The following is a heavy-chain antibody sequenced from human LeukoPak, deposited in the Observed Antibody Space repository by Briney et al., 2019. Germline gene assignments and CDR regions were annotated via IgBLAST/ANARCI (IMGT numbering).Heavy chain of an antibody. J-gene: IGHJ3*02. CDR1: GFTFSSYA. V-gene: IGHV3-23*01. CDR3: AKGCGGPTGGDAFDI. D-gene: IGHD7-27*01. Sequence: GGSLRLSCAASGFTFSSYAMSWVRQAPGKGLDWVSAISGSGGNTYYADSVKGRFTISRDNSKNTLYLQMNSLRAEDTAVYYCAKGCGGPTGGDAFDIWGQGTMVTVSS. CDR2: ISGSGGNT.